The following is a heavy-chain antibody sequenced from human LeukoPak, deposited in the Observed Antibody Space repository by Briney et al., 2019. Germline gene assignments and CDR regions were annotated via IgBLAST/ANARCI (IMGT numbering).Heavy chain of an antibody. V-gene: IGHV4-34*01. CDR3: ARARLAVARGRFDP. Sequence: PSETLSLTCAVYGGSFSGYYWSWIRQPPGKGLEWIGEINHSGSTNYNPSLKSRVTISVDTSKNQFSLKLSSVTAADTAVYYCARARLAVARGRFDPWGQGTLVTVSS. CDR1: GGSFSGYY. CDR2: INHSGST. D-gene: IGHD6-19*01. J-gene: IGHJ5*02.